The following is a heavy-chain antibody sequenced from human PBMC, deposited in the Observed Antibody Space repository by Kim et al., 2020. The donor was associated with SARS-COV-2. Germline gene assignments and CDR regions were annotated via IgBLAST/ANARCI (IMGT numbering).Heavy chain of an antibody. Sequence: SVKVSCKASGGTFSSYAISWVRQAPGQGLEWMGGIIPIFGTANYAQKFQGRVTITADESTSTAYMELSSLRSEDTAVYYCARGVAGFSSYYYGMDVWGQGTTVTVSS. V-gene: IGHV1-69*13. CDR2: IIPIFGTA. CDR1: GGTFSSYA. J-gene: IGHJ6*02. CDR3: ARGVAGFSSYYYGMDV. D-gene: IGHD6-19*01.